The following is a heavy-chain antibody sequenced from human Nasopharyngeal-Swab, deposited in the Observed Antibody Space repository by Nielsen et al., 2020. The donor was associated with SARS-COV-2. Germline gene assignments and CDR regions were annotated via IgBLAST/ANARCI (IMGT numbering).Heavy chain of an antibody. D-gene: IGHD6-19*01. CDR1: GFTFSDYY. J-gene: IGHJ4*02. Sequence: GGSLRLSCAASGFTFSDYYMSWIRQAPGKGLEWVSSISGSFSTIYYADSVKGRFTISRDNTKNSLFLQMNSLGAEDTAVYYCARIPSSGWHFDYWGQGTLVSVSS. CDR3: ARIPSSGWHFDY. CDR2: ISGSFSTI. V-gene: IGHV3-11*01.